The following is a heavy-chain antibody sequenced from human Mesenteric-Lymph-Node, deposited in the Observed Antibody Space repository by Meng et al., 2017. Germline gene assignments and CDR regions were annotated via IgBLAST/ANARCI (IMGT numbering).Heavy chain of an antibody. CDR3: AKGATAMVTLRGLDV. J-gene: IGHJ6*02. V-gene: IGHV3-23*01. CDR1: GFTFSSYW. D-gene: IGHD5-18*01. Sequence: GGSLRLSCAASGFTFSSYWMSWVRQAPGKGLEWVSVSSSSGYNTYYGDSVKGRFTISRDNSKNTLFLQMNSLRVDDTAVYYCAKGATAMVTLRGLDVWGQGTTVTVSS. CDR2: SSSSGYNT.